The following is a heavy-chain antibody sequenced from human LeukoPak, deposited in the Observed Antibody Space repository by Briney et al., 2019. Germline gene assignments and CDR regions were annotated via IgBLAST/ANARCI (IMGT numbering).Heavy chain of an antibody. Sequence: SVKVSCKASGGTFSSYAISWVRQAPGQGLEWMGGIIPIFGTANYAQKFQGRVTVTADESTSTAYMELSSLRSEDTAVYYCARVGDSSGFYFDYWGQGTLVTVSS. CDR1: GGTFSSYA. V-gene: IGHV1-69*13. D-gene: IGHD3-22*01. CDR3: ARVGDSSGFYFDY. CDR2: IIPIFGTA. J-gene: IGHJ4*02.